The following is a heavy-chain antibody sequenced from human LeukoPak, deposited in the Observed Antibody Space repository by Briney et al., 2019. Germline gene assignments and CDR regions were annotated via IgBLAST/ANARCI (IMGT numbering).Heavy chain of an antibody. CDR3: AATYYDSSGHKGRIDY. CDR1: GFTFSSYA. J-gene: IGHJ4*02. Sequence: GGSLRLSCAASGFTFSSYAMHWVRQAPGKGLEWVAVITYDGSNKYYADSVKGRFTISRDNSKNTLYLQMNSLRAEDTAVYYCAATYYDSSGHKGRIDYWGQGTLVTVSS. V-gene: IGHV3-30-3*01. D-gene: IGHD3-22*01. CDR2: ITYDGSNK.